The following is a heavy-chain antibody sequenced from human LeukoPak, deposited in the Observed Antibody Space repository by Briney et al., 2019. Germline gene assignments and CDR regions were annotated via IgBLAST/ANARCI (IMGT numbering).Heavy chain of an antibody. CDR3: ARDRRYYYGSGSYSDLRNLYYFDY. CDR2: IYYSGST. D-gene: IGHD3-10*01. Sequence: LSETLSLTCTVSGGSISSSSYYWGWIRQPPGKGLEWIGSIYYSGSTYYNPSLKSRVTISVDTSKNQFSLKLSSVTAADTAVYYCARDRRYYYGSGSYSDLRNLYYFDYWGQGTLVTVSS. V-gene: IGHV4-39*07. CDR1: GGSISSSSYY. J-gene: IGHJ4*02.